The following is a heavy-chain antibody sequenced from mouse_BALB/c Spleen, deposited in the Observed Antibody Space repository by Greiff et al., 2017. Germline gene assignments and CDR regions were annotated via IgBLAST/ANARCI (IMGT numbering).Heavy chain of an antibody. Sequence: VQLQQPGAELVKPGTSVKLSCKASGYNFTSYWINWVKLRPGQGLEWIGDIYPGSGSTNYNEKFKSKATLTVDTSSSTAYMQLSSLASEDSALYYCARWPHYGSSYDAMDYWGQGTSVTVSS. V-gene: IGHV1-55*01. CDR1: GYNFTSYW. CDR2: IYPGSGST. J-gene: IGHJ4*01. CDR3: ARWPHYGSSYDAMDY. D-gene: IGHD1-1*01.